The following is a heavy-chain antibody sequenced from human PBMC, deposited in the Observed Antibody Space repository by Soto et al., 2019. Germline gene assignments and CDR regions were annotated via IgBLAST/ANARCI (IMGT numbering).Heavy chain of an antibody. CDR2: INSDGSST. CDR1: GVTFSGYW. D-gene: IGHD6-13*01. J-gene: IGHJ5*02. V-gene: IGHV3-74*01. Sequence: EVQPVESGGDLVQPGGSLRLSCAASGVTFSGYWMHWVRQAPGKGLVWVSRINSDGSSTNYADSVKGRFTISRDNAKNTLHLQMNSLRVEDTAVYYCARACCNEQNSFDPWGQGTLVTVSS. CDR3: ARACCNEQNSFDP.